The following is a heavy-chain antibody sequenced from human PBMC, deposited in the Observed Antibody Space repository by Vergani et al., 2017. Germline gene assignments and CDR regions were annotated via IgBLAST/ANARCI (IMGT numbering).Heavy chain of an antibody. J-gene: IGHJ5*02. V-gene: IGHV1-46*02. CDR1: GYIFKNYY. CDR2: RNPTTGHT. D-gene: IGHD2-21*01. CDR3: ARSIGYCAGATCRAYYFDH. Sequence: VQLVQSGAEVRKPGASVTVSCTASGYIFKNYYIHWLRQAPGQAFEWMGIRNPTTGHTTSAQKFMGRVDMTRDPSTDTSTRTVQMTLSSLRSEDTAVDYCARSIGYCAGATCRAYYFDHWGQGTRVTVSS.